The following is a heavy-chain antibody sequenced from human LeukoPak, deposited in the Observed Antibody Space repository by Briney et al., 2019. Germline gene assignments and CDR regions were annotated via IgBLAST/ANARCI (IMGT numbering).Heavy chain of an antibody. J-gene: IGHJ2*01. D-gene: IGHD3-3*01. V-gene: IGHV3-7*03. Sequence: GGSLRLSCAASGFTFSTYWMNWVRQAPGKGLEWVANIKQDGSEKYYVDSVKGRFTPSRDSAKNSLYLQMNSLRAEDTAVYYCARAEWSNWYFDLWGRGTLVTVSS. CDR3: ARAEWSNWYFDL. CDR1: GFTFSTYW. CDR2: IKQDGSEK.